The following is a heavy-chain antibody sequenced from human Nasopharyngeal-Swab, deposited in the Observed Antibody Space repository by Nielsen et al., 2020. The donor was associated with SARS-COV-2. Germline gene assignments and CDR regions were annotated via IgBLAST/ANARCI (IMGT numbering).Heavy chain of an antibody. CDR2: INAGNGNT. CDR3: ARDKRLTVTTSPHAFDI. Sequence: ASVKVSCKASGYTFTSYAMHWVRQAPGQRLEWMGWINAGNGNTKYSQKFQGRVTITRDTSASTACMELSSLRSEDTAVYYCARDKRLTVTTSPHAFDIWGQGTMVTVSS. J-gene: IGHJ3*02. CDR1: GYTFTSYA. V-gene: IGHV1-3*01. D-gene: IGHD4-17*01.